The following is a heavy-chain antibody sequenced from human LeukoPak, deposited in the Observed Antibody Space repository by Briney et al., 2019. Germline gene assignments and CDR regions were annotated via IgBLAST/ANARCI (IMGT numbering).Heavy chain of an antibody. V-gene: IGHV1-18*01. CDR1: GYTFTTYG. CDR3: VRDGRSAAGGTKGYFDL. D-gene: IGHD6-13*01. CDR2: ISTYNTDT. J-gene: IGHJ4*02. Sequence: GASVKVSCKASGYTFTTYGISWVRQAPGQGLEWMSWISTYNTDTNYAQKFRDRVTMTTDTSTSTAYMELRSLTSDDTAMYYCVRDGRSAAGGTKGYFDLWGQGTLVTVSS.